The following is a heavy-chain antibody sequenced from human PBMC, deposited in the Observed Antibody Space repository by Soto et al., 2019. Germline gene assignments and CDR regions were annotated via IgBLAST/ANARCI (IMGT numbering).Heavy chain of an antibody. CDR2: ISAYNGNT. V-gene: IGHV1-18*04. D-gene: IGHD3-3*01. Sequence: ASVKVSCKASGYTFTSYGISCVRQAPGQVLEWMGWISAYNGNTNYAQNFHGRVTMTTDTSTATAHMELRSLISDDTAVYYCARVIMIFGVANLGSYFDYWGQGTRVTVSS. J-gene: IGHJ4*02. CDR1: GYTFTSYG. CDR3: ARVIMIFGVANLGSYFDY.